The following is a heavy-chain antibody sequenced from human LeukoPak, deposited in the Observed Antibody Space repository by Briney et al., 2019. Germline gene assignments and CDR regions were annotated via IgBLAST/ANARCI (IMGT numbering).Heavy chain of an antibody. CDR2: ISYDGSNK. Sequence: GGSLRLSCAASGFTFSSYGMHWVRQAPGKGLEWVAVISYDGSNKYYADSVKGRFTISRGNSKNTLYLQMNSLRAEDTAVYNCAKEVNTAMVYYLDYWGQGTLVTVSS. CDR3: AKEVNTAMVYYLDY. D-gene: IGHD5-18*01. V-gene: IGHV3-30*18. CDR1: GFTFSSYG. J-gene: IGHJ4*02.